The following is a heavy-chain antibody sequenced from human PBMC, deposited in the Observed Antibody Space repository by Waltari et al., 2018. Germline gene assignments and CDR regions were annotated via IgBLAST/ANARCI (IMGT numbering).Heavy chain of an antibody. CDR3: ARTRGNDY. D-gene: IGHD1-26*01. CDR2: INQDGGEK. Sequence: EGRLVESGEGLVQPGGSLRLSWAPTGVIFRRHWMSWLRQAPGKGLEWVANINQDGGEKYYVDSVKGRFTISRDNANNLLYLQMNSLRAEDTAVYYCARTRGNDYWGQGTLVTVSS. CDR1: GVIFRRHW. J-gene: IGHJ4*02. V-gene: IGHV3-7*01.